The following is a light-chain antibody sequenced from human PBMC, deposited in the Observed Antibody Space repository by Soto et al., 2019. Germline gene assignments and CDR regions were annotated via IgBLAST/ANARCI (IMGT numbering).Light chain of an antibody. CDR2: GAS. J-gene: IGKJ1*01. Sequence: EIVMTQSPATLSVSPGERATLSCRASQSGNNNLAWYQQKPGQAPRLLIYGASTRATGIPARFSGSGSGTEFTLTISSLQSEDVAVYYCQQYNDGPPGGTFGQGTKVEIK. CDR3: QQYNDGPPGGT. CDR1: QSGNNN. V-gene: IGKV3-15*01.